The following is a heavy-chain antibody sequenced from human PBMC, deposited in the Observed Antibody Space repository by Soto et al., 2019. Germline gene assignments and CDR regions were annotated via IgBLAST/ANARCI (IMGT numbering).Heavy chain of an antibody. CDR1: GGSFSGYY. CDR2: INHSGST. V-gene: IGHV4-34*01. CDR3: ARGPESVAHFDY. D-gene: IGHD5-12*01. Sequence: SETLSLTCAVYGGSFSGYYWSWIRQPPGKGLEWIGEINHSGSTNYNPSLKSRVTISVDTSKNQFSLKLSSVTAADTAVYYCARGPESVAHFDYWGQGTLVTVSS. J-gene: IGHJ4*02.